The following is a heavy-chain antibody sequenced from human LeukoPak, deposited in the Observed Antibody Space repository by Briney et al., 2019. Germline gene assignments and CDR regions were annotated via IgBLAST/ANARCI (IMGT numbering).Heavy chain of an antibody. CDR3: AREAYCSGGSCYLYYFDY. Sequence: GGSLRLSCAASGFTFSSCGMHWVRQAPGKGLEWVAVIWYDGSNKYYADSVKGRFTISRDNSKNTLYLQMNSLRAEDTAVYYCAREAYCSGGSCYLYYFDYWGQGTLVTVSS. D-gene: IGHD2-15*01. CDR2: IWYDGSNK. J-gene: IGHJ4*02. V-gene: IGHV3-33*01. CDR1: GFTFSSCG.